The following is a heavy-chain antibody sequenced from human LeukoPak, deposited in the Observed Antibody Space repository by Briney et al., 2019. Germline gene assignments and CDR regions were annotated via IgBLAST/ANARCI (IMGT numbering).Heavy chain of an antibody. CDR3: ASRGTPRAYYYDSSGYYRDDAFDI. V-gene: IGHV3-53*01. CDR1: GFTVSSNY. D-gene: IGHD3-22*01. Sequence: GGSLRLSCAASGFTVSSNYMSWVRQAPRKGLEWVSVIYSGGSTYYADSVKGRFTISRDNSKNTLYLQMNSLRAEDTAVYYCASRGTPRAYYYDSSGYYRDDAFDIWGQGTMVTVSS. CDR2: IYSGGST. J-gene: IGHJ3*02.